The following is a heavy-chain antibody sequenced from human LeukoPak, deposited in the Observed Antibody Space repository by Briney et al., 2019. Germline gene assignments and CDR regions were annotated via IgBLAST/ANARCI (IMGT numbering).Heavy chain of an antibody. CDR2: ISASGGNS. CDR1: GFTFSDSA. J-gene: IGHJ4*02. D-gene: IGHD3-22*01. Sequence: GGSLRLSCEASGFTFSDSAMSWVREASGRGLEWVSLISASGGNSYYADPVKGRFPTSRDNSKNTLFLQMNSLRAEDTAVYYCASLNYYDSSGHDYWGQGTLVTVSS. CDR3: ASLNYYDSSGHDY. V-gene: IGHV3-23*01.